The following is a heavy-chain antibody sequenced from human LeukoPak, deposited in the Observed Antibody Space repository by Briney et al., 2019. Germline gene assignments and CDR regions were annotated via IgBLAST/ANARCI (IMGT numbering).Heavy chain of an antibody. Sequence: SVKVSCKASGFTFSSSAMQWVRQARGQRLEWIGWIVVGSGNTDYSQKFQERVTITRDMSTSTAYMELSSLRSEDTAVYYCAAGSTVRGEARYGMDVWGQGTTVTVSS. CDR3: AAGSTVRGEARYGMDV. J-gene: IGHJ6*02. D-gene: IGHD3-10*01. CDR2: IVVGSGNT. V-gene: IGHV1-58*02. CDR1: GFTFSSSA.